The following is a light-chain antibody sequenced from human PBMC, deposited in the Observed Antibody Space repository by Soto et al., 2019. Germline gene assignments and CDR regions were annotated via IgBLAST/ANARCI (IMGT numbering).Light chain of an antibody. CDR3: QAWDSSTVV. CDR2: QDN. Sequence: SYELTQPPSVSVSPGQTASITCSGDKLGDKCASWYQQKPGQSPILVIYQDNKRPTGIPERFSGSNSGNTATLTISGTQAMDEADYYCQAWDSSTVVFGGGTKLTVL. V-gene: IGLV3-1*01. J-gene: IGLJ2*01. CDR1: KLGDKC.